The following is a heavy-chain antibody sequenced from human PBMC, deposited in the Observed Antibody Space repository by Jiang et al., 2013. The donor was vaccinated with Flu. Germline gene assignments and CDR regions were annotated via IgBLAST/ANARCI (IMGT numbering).Heavy chain of an antibody. CDR3: ARKNGDGYYYYGMDV. Sequence: GLVKPSETLSLTCTVSGGSISSYYWSWIRQPPGKGLEWIGYIYYSGSTNYNPSLKSRVTISVDTSKNQFSLKLSSVTAADTAVYYCARKNGDGYYYYGMDVWGQGTTVTVSS. J-gene: IGHJ6*02. V-gene: IGHV4-59*13. D-gene: IGHD7-27*01. CDR2: IYYSGST. CDR1: GGSISSYY.